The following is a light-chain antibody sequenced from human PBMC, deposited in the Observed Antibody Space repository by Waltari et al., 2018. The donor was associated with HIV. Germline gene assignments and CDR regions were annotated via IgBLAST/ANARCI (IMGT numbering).Light chain of an antibody. CDR2: YDD. CDR1: SSNIGNNA. Sequence: QSVLTQPPSVSGAPRQRVPISCSGISSNIGNNAVHWYQQLPGKAPKLLVYYDDLLPSGVSDRFSGSRSGTSASLAISGLQSEDEADYYCAAWDDSLNGVVFGGGTKLTVL. CDR3: AAWDDSLNGVV. V-gene: IGLV1-36*01. J-gene: IGLJ2*01.